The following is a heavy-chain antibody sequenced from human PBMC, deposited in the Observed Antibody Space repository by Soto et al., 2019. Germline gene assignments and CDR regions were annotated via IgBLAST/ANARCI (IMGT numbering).Heavy chain of an antibody. J-gene: IGHJ1*01. CDR1: GFTFSSYG. V-gene: IGHV3-30*18. D-gene: IGHD6-19*01. CDR3: AKNTNRIAVAGGVEYFQH. Sequence: GGSLRLSCAASGFTFSSYGMHWVRQAPGKGLEWVAVISYDGSNKYYADSVKGRFTISRDNSKNTLYLQMNSLRAEDTAVYYCAKNTNRIAVAGGVEYFQHWGQGTLVTVSS. CDR2: ISYDGSNK.